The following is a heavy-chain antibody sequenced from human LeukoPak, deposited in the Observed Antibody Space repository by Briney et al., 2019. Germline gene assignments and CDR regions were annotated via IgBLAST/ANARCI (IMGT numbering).Heavy chain of an antibody. V-gene: IGHV4-31*03. CDR3: ARGLLFSWFDP. D-gene: IGHD2-21*02. CDR2: TYYSGST. J-gene: IGHJ5*02. Sequence: PSQTLSLTSPVSAALLSSRGYYCSWIRQHPGKGLDWIWYTYYSGSTYCNPSLKTRVTISVDTSKNQFSLELSSVTAPPWVTDHRARGLLFSWFDPWGQGTLVSVPS. CDR1: AALLSSRGYY.